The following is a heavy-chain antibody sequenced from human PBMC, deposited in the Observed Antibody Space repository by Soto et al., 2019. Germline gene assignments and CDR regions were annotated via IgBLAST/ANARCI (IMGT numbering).Heavy chain of an antibody. D-gene: IGHD3-10*01. J-gene: IGHJ6*02. CDR3: AKDLKASGGHSGTLNYYYGMDV. V-gene: IGHV3-30*18. CDR2: VSNDGSSK. CDR1: GFTFSSYG. Sequence: QVQLVESGGGVVQPGRSLRLSCVVSGFTFSSYGMHWVRQAPGKGLEWVAVVSNDGSSKYYAHSVKGRFTISRENSKNTLFLQMDSLRAEDSAVYYCAKDLKASGGHSGTLNYYYGMDVWGQGTTVIVSS.